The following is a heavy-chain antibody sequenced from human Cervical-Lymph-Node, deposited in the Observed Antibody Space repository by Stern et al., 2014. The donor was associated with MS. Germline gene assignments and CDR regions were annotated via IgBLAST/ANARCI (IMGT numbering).Heavy chain of an antibody. V-gene: IGHV2-5*02. CDR1: GFSVSTTGEA. J-gene: IGHJ4*02. D-gene: IGHD2-8*02. Sequence: LVQPTQTLTLTCTVSGFSVSTTGEAVGWIRQPPGKALEWLAVVYWDDDKRYSPSLKSRLTIIKDSSKNQVVLTMTNMDPVDTATYYCVHRSTEELAYFDFWGQGALVTVSS. CDR2: VYWDDDK. CDR3: VHRSTEELAYFDF.